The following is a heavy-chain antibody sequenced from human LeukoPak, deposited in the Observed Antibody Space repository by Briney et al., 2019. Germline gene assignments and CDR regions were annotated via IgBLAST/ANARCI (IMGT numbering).Heavy chain of an antibody. V-gene: IGHV4-38-2*02. Sequence: KPSETLSLTCSVSGSSISSDYYWGWVRQPPGKGLEWIGSIKHRGRSYYNPSLKSRVTISVDRSKNQFSLKLSSVTAADTAVYYCATRTYDILTGNYYYGMDVWGQGTTVTVSS. J-gene: IGHJ6*02. CDR1: GSSISSDYY. CDR3: ATRTYDILTGNYYYGMDV. D-gene: IGHD3-9*01. CDR2: IKHRGRS.